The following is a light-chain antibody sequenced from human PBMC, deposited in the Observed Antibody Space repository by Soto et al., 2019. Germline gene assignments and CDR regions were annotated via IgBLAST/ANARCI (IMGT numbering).Light chain of an antibody. J-gene: IGKJ1*01. Sequence: EIVMMQSPVTLSVSPGERATLSCRASQSVRSNLAWYQHKPGQAPSLLIYGAFTRATGIPARFSGTGSGTEFTLTISSLQSEDFALYYCQQYNDWPLTFGQGTKVEV. CDR2: GAF. CDR1: QSVRSN. CDR3: QQYNDWPLT. V-gene: IGKV3-15*01.